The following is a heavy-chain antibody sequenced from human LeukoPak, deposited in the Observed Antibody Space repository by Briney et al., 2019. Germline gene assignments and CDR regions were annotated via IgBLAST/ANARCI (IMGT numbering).Heavy chain of an antibody. D-gene: IGHD3-10*01. V-gene: IGHV3-48*02. Sequence: GGSLRPSCAASGFTFSSYSMIWVRQAPGKGLEWVSYISSSSSTIYCADSVKGRFTISRDNAKNSLYLQMNSLRDEDTAVYYCARDLSGRYAFDIWGQGTMVTVSS. J-gene: IGHJ3*02. CDR3: ARDLSGRYAFDI. CDR2: ISSSSSTI. CDR1: GFTFSSYS.